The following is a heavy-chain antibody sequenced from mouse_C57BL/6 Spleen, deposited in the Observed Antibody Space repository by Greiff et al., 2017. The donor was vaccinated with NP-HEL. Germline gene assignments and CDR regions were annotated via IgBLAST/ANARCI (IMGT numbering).Heavy chain of an antibody. CDR1: GYSFTGYY. CDR3: ARFYDGYSWFAY. D-gene: IGHD2-3*01. V-gene: IGHV1-42*01. CDR2: INPSTGGT. J-gene: IGHJ3*01. Sequence: VQLKQSGPELVKPGASVKISCKASGYSFTGYYMNWVKQSPEKSLEWIGEINPSTGGTTYNQKFKAKATLTVDKSSSTAYMQLKSLTSEDSAVYYCARFYDGYSWFAYWGQGTLVTVSA.